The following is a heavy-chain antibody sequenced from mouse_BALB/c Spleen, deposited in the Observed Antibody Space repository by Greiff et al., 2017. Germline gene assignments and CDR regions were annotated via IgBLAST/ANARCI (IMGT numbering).Heavy chain of an antibody. J-gene: IGHJ1*01. CDR2: ISYSGST. V-gene: IGHV3-2*02. CDR1: GYSITSDYA. Sequence: DVQLQESGPGLVKPSQSLSLTCTVTGYSITSDYAWNWIRQFPGNKLEWMGYISYSGSTSYNPSLKSRISITRDTSKNQFFLQLNSVTTEDTATYYCARSRYFDVWGAGTTVTVSS. CDR3: ARSRYFDV.